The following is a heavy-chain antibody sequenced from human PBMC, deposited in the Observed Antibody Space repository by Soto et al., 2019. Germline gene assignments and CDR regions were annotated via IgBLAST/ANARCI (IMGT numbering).Heavy chain of an antibody. CDR2: TDYSGIT. Sequence: QVQLQESGPGLVRPSETLSLTCTVSSDSISSYYWIWIRQSPGKGLEWIGYTDYSGITNYNPSLTSRVTISGDTSKNQFSLRLSSVTSADTAVYYCARAVVDPLYYVDYWGQGTLVTVSS. V-gene: IGHV4-59*08. D-gene: IGHD3-22*01. CDR3: ARAVVDPLYYVDY. CDR1: SDSISSYY. J-gene: IGHJ4*02.